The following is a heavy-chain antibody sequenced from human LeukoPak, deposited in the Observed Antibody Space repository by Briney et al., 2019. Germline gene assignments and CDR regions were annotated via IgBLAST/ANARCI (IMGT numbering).Heavy chain of an antibody. V-gene: IGHV3-21*01. J-gene: IGHJ6*03. D-gene: IGHD3-22*01. CDR2: ISSSSSYI. CDR3: ARWPQKYYYDSSGYPPPYYYYMDV. CDR1: EFTFSSYG. Sequence: PGGSLRLSCAASEFTFSSYGMHWVRQAPGKGLEWVSSISSSSSYIYYADSVKGRFTISRDNAKNSLYLQMNSLRAEDTAVYYCARWPQKYYYDSSGYPPPYYYYMDVWGKGTTVTVSS.